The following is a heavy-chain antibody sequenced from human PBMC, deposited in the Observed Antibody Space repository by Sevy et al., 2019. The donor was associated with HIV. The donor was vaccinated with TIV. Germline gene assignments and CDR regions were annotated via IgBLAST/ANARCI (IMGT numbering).Heavy chain of an antibody. V-gene: IGHV5-51*01. D-gene: IGHD4-17*01. Sequence: GESLKISCKGSGYSFTAYWIDWVRQVPGKGLEWMGTIYPGDSETRYSPSVQGQVTNSADKSLTTAYLQWSSLKASDTAVYYCARPTELKVGIDFGTLDIWGQGTMVTVSS. CDR1: GYSFTAYW. CDR3: ARPTELKVGIDFGTLDI. CDR2: IYPGDSET. J-gene: IGHJ3*02.